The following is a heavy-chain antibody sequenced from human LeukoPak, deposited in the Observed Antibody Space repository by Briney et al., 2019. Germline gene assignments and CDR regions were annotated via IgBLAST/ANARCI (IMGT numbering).Heavy chain of an antibody. CDR3: ARMRYSGGYLDY. CDR2: IYYSGIT. V-gene: IGHV4-59*08. D-gene: IGHD1-26*01. J-gene: IGHJ4*02. Sequence: PSETLSLTCTVSGGSISSDYWSWIRQPPGKGLEWIGYIYYSGITNYNPSLKSRVTISVDTSKNQFSLKLSSVTAADTAVYYCARMRYSGGYLDYWGQGTLVTVSS. CDR1: GGSISSDY.